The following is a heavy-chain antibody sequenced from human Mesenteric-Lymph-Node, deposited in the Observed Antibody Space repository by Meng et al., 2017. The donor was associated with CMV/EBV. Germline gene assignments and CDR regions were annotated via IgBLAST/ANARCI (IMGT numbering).Heavy chain of an antibody. V-gene: IGHV3-66*02. J-gene: IGHJ5*02. CDR3: ARGNTACSSTSCYWVVWFDP. D-gene: IGHD2-2*01. CDR2: IYSGGST. CDR1: GFTVSSNY. Sequence: GGSLRLSCAASGFTVSSNYMSWVRQAPGKGLEWVSVIYSGGSTYYADSVKGRFTISRDNSKNTLYLQMNSLRAEDTAVYYCARGNTACSSTSCYWVVWFDPWGQGTLVTVSS.